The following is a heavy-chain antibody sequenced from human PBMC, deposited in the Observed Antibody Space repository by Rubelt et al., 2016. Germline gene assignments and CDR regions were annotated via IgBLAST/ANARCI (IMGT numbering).Heavy chain of an antibody. V-gene: IGHV1-18*01. CDR3: ARDLPPFRRYNWNFPLDY. CDR2: ISAYNGNT. D-gene: IGHD1-7*01. Sequence: QVQLVQSGAEVKKPGASVKVSCKASGYTFTSYGISWVRQAPGQGLEWMGWISAYNGNTNYAQKLQGRVPMTTVTSTSTAYMERMSLRSDDTAVYYCARDLPPFRRYNWNFPLDYWGQGTLVTVSS. J-gene: IGHJ4*02. CDR1: GYTFTSYG.